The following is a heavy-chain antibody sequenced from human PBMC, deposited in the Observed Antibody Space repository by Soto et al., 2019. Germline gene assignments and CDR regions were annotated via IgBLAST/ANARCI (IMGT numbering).Heavy chain of an antibody. D-gene: IGHD3-10*01. J-gene: IGHJ6*02. CDR3: AKEGDLYYYGSGSTGGMDV. V-gene: IGHV3-30*18. Sequence: GGSLRLSCAASGFTFSSYGMHWVRQAPGKGLEWVAVISYDGSNKYYADSVKGRFTISRDNSKNTLYLQMNSLRAEDTAVYYSAKEGDLYYYGSGSTGGMDVWGQGTTVTVSS. CDR2: ISYDGSNK. CDR1: GFTFSSYG.